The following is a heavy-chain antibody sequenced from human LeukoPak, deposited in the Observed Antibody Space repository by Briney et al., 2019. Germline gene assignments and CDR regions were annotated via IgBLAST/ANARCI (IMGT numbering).Heavy chain of an antibody. Sequence: ASVKVSCKASGYTFTGYYMHWVRQAPGQGLEWMGWINPNSGGTNYAQKFQGRVTMTRDTSISTAYMELSRLRSDDTAVYYCAKDLFCIDKAMDYYYYYGMDVWGQGTTVTVSS. CDR3: AKDLFCIDKAMDYYYYYGMDV. CDR1: GYTFTGYY. D-gene: IGHD5-18*01. J-gene: IGHJ6*02. CDR2: INPNSGGT. V-gene: IGHV1-2*02.